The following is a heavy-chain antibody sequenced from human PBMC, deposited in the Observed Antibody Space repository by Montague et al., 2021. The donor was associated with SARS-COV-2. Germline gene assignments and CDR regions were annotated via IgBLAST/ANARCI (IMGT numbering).Heavy chain of an antibody. J-gene: IGHJ4*02. CDR3: ARGRITIFGVVTWPAYFAY. D-gene: IGHD3-3*01. Sequence: SETLSLTCTVSGGSISSYYWSWIRQPPGKGLEWIGYIYYSGSTNYNPSLKSRVTISVDTSKNQFSLKLSSVTAADTAVYYCARGRITIFGVVTWPAYFAYWGQGTLVTVSS. CDR2: IYYSGST. V-gene: IGHV4-59*01. CDR1: GGSISSYY.